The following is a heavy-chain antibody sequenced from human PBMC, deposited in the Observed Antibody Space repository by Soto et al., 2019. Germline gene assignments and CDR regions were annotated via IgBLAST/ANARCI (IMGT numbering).Heavy chain of an antibody. Sequence: ASVKVSCTASGYTFTSYDLNWVRQATGQGLEWTGWMNPNSGNTAYALKFQGRVTMTRNTSISTAYMELSSLRSEDTAVYYCAREREGSGFDPWGQGTLVTVSS. J-gene: IGHJ5*02. D-gene: IGHD1-26*01. CDR1: GYTFTSYD. V-gene: IGHV1-8*01. CDR2: MNPNSGNT. CDR3: AREREGSGFDP.